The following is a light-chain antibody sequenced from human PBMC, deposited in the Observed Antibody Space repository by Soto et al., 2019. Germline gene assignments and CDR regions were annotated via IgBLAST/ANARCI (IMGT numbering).Light chain of an antibody. J-gene: IGKJ1*01. CDR3: QQYYSYPTT. Sequence: PSSLSASTGDRVTITCRASQGISSYLAWYQQKPGKAPKLLIYAASTLQSGVPSRFSGSGSGTDFTLTISCLQSEDFATYYCQQYYSYPTTFGQGTKV. CDR2: AAS. V-gene: IGKV1-8*01. CDR1: QGISSY.